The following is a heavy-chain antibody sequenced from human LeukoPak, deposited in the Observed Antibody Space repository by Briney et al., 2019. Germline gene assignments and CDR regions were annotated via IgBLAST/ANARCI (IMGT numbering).Heavy chain of an antibody. D-gene: IGHD3-3*01. J-gene: IGHJ1*01. CDR1: GFTFSTYS. CDR3: ASDVVDDFWSGYLILRH. Sequence: GGSLRLSCAGTGFTFSTYSMNWVRQTPDKGLEWVSSVSSDSHFIFYADSVEGRFTISRDNANNSLYLEINSLRPEDTAVYYCASDVVDDFWSGYLILRHWGQGTLVTVSS. CDR2: VSSDSHFI. V-gene: IGHV3-21*06.